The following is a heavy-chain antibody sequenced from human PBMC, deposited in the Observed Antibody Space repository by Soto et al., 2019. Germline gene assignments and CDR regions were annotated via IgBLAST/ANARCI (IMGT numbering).Heavy chain of an antibody. V-gene: IGHV3-9*01. J-gene: IGHJ4*02. CDR1: GFTFDDYA. Sequence: EVQLVESGGGLVQPGRSLRLSCAASGFTFDDYAMRWVRQAPGKGLEWVSGISWGSGSIDYADSVKGRFTISRDNAKNSLYLQMNSLRAEDTALYYCAKDAAYYFDYWGQGTLVTVSS. D-gene: IGHD6-25*01. CDR3: AKDAAYYFDY. CDR2: ISWGSGSI.